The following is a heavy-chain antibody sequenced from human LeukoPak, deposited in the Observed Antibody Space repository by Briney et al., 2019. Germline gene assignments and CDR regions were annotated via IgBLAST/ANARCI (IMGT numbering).Heavy chain of an antibody. Sequence: GGSLRLSCAAYGFTFSSYAMSWVRQAPGKGLEWFSGVSVSGSSTHYADSMKGRFTISRDNSKNTVYLQMNSLTAEDTAVYYCAKYGRSTWFYLDSWGQGTLVTVSS. CDR3: AKYGRSTWFYLDS. V-gene: IGHV3-23*01. CDR1: GFTFSSYA. J-gene: IGHJ4*02. D-gene: IGHD6-13*01. CDR2: VSVSGSST.